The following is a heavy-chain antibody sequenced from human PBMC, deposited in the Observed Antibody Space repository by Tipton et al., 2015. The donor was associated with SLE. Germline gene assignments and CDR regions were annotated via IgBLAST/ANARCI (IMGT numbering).Heavy chain of an antibody. CDR3: ARGTRSIAAWGLRPLYFDY. J-gene: IGHJ4*02. CDR1: GGSFSAYY. D-gene: IGHD4-17*01. Sequence: TLSLTCAVYGGSFSAYYWNWIRQPAGKGLEWIGYIYTSGSTNYNPSLKSRVTISVDTSKNQFSLNLTSVTAADTAVYYCARGTRSIAAWGLRPLYFDYWGLGTLVTVSS. V-gene: IGHV4-4*09. CDR2: IYTSGST.